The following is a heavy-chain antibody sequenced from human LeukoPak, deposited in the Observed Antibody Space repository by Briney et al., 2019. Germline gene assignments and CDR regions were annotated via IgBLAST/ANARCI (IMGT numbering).Heavy chain of an antibody. CDR1: GGSFSGYY. Sequence: PSETLSLTCAVYGGSFSGYYWSWIRQPPGKGLEWIGSIYYSVSTYYNPSLKSRVTISVDTSKNQFSLKLSSVTAADTAVYYCARTGSGSYLGGYYYYMDVWGKGTTVTVSS. CDR2: IYYSVST. CDR3: ARTGSGSYLGGYYYYMDV. D-gene: IGHD1-26*01. V-gene: IGHV4-34*01. J-gene: IGHJ6*03.